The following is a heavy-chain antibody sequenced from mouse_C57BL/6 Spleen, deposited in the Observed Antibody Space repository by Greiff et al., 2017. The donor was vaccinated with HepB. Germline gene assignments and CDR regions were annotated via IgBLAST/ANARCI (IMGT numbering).Heavy chain of an antibody. Sequence: EVQLQESGEGLVKPGGSLKLSCAASGFTFSSYAMSWVRQTPEKRLEWVAYISSGGDYIYYADTVKGRFTISRDNARNTLYLQMSSLKSEDTAMYYCTRGGYYGSSYDFDYWGQGTTLTVSS. CDR1: GFTFSSYA. D-gene: IGHD1-1*01. CDR2: ISSGGDYI. CDR3: TRGGYYGSSYDFDY. V-gene: IGHV5-9-1*02. J-gene: IGHJ2*01.